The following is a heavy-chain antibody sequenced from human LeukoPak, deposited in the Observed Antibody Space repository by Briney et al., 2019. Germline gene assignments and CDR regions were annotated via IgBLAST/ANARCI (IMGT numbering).Heavy chain of an antibody. D-gene: IGHD6-13*01. CDR2: ISSSSSYI. Sequence: GGSLRLSCVASGFTISSDAMTWVRQAPGKGLEWVSSISSSSSYIYYADSVKGRFTISRDNAKNSLYLQMNSLRAEDTAVYYCARDVEQQLVGYYGMDVWGQGTTVTVSS. CDR3: ARDVEQQLVGYYGMDV. CDR1: GFTISSDA. J-gene: IGHJ6*02. V-gene: IGHV3-21*01.